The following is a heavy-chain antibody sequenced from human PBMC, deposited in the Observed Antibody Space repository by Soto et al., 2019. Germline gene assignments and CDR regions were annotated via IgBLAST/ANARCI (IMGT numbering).Heavy chain of an antibody. D-gene: IGHD6-13*01. CDR2: INPNSGGT. CDR3: ASRRGTERDYSSRWYYYYGMDV. Sequence: ASVNVSCKASGYTFTGYYMHWVRQAPGQGLEWMGWINPNSGGTNYAQKFQGRVTMTRDTSISTAYMELSRLRSDDTAVYYCASRRGTERDYSSRWYYYYGMDVWGQGTTVTVSS. J-gene: IGHJ6*02. CDR1: GYTFTGYY. V-gene: IGHV1-2*02.